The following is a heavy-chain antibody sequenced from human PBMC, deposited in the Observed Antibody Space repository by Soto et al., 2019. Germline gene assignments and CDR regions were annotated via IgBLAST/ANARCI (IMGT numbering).Heavy chain of an antibody. CDR3: AKDPLAGIVVVPAAIGGAY. J-gene: IGHJ4*02. Sequence: GGSLRLSCAASGFTFSSYAMSWVRQAPGKGLEWVSAISGSGGSTYYADSVKGRFTISRDNSKNTLYLQMNSLRAEDTAVYYCAKDPLAGIVVVPAAIGGAYRGQGTLVTVSS. CDR2: ISGSGGST. CDR1: GFTFSSYA. D-gene: IGHD2-2*01. V-gene: IGHV3-23*01.